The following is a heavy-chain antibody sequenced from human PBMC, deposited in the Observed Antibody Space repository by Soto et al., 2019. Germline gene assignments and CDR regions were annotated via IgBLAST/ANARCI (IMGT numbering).Heavy chain of an antibody. Sequence: GGSLRLSCAASGFTFDDYGMSWVRQAPGKGLEWVSGINWNGGSTGYADSVKGRFTIPRDNAKNSLYLQMNSLRAEDTALYYCARDLGIAVAAHYYYYGMDVWGQGTTVTVSS. V-gene: IGHV3-20*04. CDR3: ARDLGIAVAAHYYYYGMDV. CDR2: INWNGGST. D-gene: IGHD6-19*01. CDR1: GFTFDDYG. J-gene: IGHJ6*02.